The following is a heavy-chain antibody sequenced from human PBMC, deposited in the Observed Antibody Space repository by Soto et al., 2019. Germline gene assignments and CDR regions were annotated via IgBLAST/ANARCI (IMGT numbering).Heavy chain of an antibody. D-gene: IGHD6-19*01. CDR2: ISGDGGTT. Sequence: GGSLRLAFAVFGYIFESYMMTGVRKAPGKGLEWVSSISGDGGTTYYADSVKGRFTISRDNSEKTLSLQMNSLRSEDTALYFCVKGGTVVGWFYFDNWGQGAQVTVSS. CDR3: VKGGTVVGWFYFDN. CDR1: GYIFESYM. V-gene: IGHV3-23*01. J-gene: IGHJ4*02.